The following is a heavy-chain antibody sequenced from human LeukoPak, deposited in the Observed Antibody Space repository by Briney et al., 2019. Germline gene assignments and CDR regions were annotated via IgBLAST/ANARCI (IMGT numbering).Heavy chain of an antibody. V-gene: IGHV4-39*01. CDR2: IYYSGST. CDR3: AGQFDTRRGNSYGPTHFDY. CDR1: GGSISSSNYY. Sequence: PSETLSLTCTVSGGSISSSNYYWGWIRQPPGKELEWIGSIYYSGSTYYNPSLQSRVTISKDTSKNYFSLKLSSVTAADTAVYYCAGQFDTRRGNSYGPTHFDYWGQGTLVTVSS. D-gene: IGHD4/OR15-4a*01. J-gene: IGHJ4*02.